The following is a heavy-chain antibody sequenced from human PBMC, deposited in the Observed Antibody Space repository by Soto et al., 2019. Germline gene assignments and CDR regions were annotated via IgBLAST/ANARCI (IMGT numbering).Heavy chain of an antibody. CDR2: ISSNGGST. CDR3: VKDRAVAGTRRAFDI. CDR1: GFTFSSYA. Sequence: EVQLVESGGGLVQPGGSLRLSCSASGFTFSSYAMHWVRQAPGKGLEYVSAISSNGGSTYYADSVKGRFTISRDNSKNTLYLQMSSLRAEDTAVYYCVKDRAVAGTRRAFDIWGQGTMVTVSS. V-gene: IGHV3-64D*08. D-gene: IGHD6-19*01. J-gene: IGHJ3*02.